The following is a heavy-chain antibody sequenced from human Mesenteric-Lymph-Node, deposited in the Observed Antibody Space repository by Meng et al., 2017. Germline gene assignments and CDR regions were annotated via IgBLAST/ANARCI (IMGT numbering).Heavy chain of an antibody. CDR1: GFTVSSNY. CDR3: ARLRYFDWSTTYGMDV. V-gene: IGHV3-21*01. J-gene: IGHJ6*02. D-gene: IGHD3-9*01. CDR2: ISSSSSYI. Sequence: GESLKISCAASGFTVSSNYMSWVRQAPGKGLEWVSSISSSSSYIYYADSVKGRFTISRDNAKNSLYLQMNSLRAEDTAVYYCARLRYFDWSTTYGMDVWGQGTTVTVSS.